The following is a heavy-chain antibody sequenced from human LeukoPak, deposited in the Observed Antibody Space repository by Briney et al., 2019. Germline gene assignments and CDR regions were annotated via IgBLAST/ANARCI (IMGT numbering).Heavy chain of an antibody. J-gene: IGHJ4*02. CDR3: AKTYYYDSNAYFGY. CDR2: ISGSGGGT. CDR1: GFSFRNFW. V-gene: IGHV3-23*01. D-gene: IGHD3-22*01. Sequence: GGSLRLSCTGSGFSFRNFWMNWVRQAPGKGLEWVSAISGSGGGTYYADSVKGRFTISRDNSKNTLFLQMNSLRAEDTAIYYCAKTYYYDSNAYFGYWGQGTLVTVSS.